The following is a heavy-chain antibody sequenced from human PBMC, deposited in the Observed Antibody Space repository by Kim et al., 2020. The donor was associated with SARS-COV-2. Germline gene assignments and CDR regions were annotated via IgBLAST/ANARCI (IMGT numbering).Heavy chain of an antibody. J-gene: IGHJ6*02. CDR2: ISGSGGST. D-gene: IGHD3-10*01. CDR1: GFTFSSYA. CDR3: AKGKYYYGSGSYPDFYYYYGMDV. Sequence: GGSLRLSCAASGFTFSSYAMSWVRQAPGKGLEWVSAISGSGGSTYYADSVKGRFTISRDNSKNTLYLQMNSLRAEDTAVYYCAKGKYYYGSGSYPDFYYYYGMDVWGQGTTVTVSS. V-gene: IGHV3-23*01.